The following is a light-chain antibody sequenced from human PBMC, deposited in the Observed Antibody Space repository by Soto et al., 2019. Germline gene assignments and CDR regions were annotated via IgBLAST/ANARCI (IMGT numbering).Light chain of an antibody. Sequence: EIVLTQSPGPLSLSPGERATLSCTSSQSVSSNYLAWYQQKPGQAPRLIIYGASSRATGIPDRFNGSWSGTDCTLTISRLEPEDVAVYYCQQYGSSPWTFGQGTKVDI. CDR2: GAS. V-gene: IGKV3-20*01. CDR1: QSVSSNY. J-gene: IGKJ1*01. CDR3: QQYGSSPWT.